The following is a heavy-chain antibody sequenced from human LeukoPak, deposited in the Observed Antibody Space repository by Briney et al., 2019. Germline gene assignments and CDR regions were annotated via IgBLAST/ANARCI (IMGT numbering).Heavy chain of an antibody. CDR1: GYTFTGYY. Sequence: ASVKVSCKASGYTFTGYYMHWVRQAPGQGLEWMGWINPNSGGTNYAQKFQGRVTMTRDTSISTAYMELSRLRSDDTAVYYCARVGVYSGSYSQAFDIGGQETMVTVSS. V-gene: IGHV1-2*02. CDR3: ARVGVYSGSYSQAFDI. CDR2: INPNSGGT. J-gene: IGHJ3*02. D-gene: IGHD1-26*01.